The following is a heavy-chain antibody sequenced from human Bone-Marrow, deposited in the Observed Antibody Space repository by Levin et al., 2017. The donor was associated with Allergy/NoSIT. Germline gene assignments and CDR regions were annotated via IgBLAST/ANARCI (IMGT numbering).Heavy chain of an antibody. J-gene: IGHJ4*02. D-gene: IGHD3-3*01. CDR3: ACFSSSADVGQPGVTIFGVASPFDY. Sequence: KISCKASGGTFSSYAISWVRQAPGQGLEWMGGIIPIFGTANYAQKFQGRVTITADKSTSTAYMELSSLRSEDTAVYYCACFSSSADVGQPGVTIFGVASPFDYWGQGTLVTVSS. V-gene: IGHV1-69*06. CDR2: IIPIFGTA. CDR1: GGTFSSYA.